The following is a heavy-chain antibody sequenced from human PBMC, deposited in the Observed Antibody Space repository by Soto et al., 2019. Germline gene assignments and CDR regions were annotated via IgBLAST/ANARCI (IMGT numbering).Heavy chain of an antibody. V-gene: IGHV4-34*01. D-gene: IGHD3-3*01. CDR2: ISPSGVT. Sequence: QVQLQQWGAGLLKSSETLSLTCAVSGGSFSPYCWTWIRQSPGKGLEWIGEISPSGVTQYGPSLKSRVTISVDTSKNQFSLNLNSVTAADTAVYYCARVQVRWGNGSGYLNGFDIWGQGTMVTVSS. CDR1: GGSFSPYC. J-gene: IGHJ3*02. CDR3: ARVQVRWGNGSGYLNGFDI.